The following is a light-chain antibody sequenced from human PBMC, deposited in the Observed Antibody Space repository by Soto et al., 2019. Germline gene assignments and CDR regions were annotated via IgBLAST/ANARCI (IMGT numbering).Light chain of an antibody. CDR1: TSNIGAGYA. J-gene: IGLJ2*01. CDR2: GNN. V-gene: IGLV1-40*01. Sequence: QSVLTQPPSVSGAPGQRVTISCTGTTSNIGAGYAVNWYQQRPGTAPKLLIYGNNRRPSGVSDRFSGSKSGTSASLAITGLQAEDEADYYCHSKVFDGGTKLTVL. CDR3: HSKV.